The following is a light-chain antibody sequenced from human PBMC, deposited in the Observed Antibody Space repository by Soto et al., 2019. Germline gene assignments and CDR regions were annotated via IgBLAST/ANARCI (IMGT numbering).Light chain of an antibody. V-gene: IGLV1-44*01. CDR3: AAWDGSLNGVV. CDR2: TNN. Sequence: QLVLTQPPSASGTPGQRVTISCSGSSSNIGTNTVNWYQQFPGTAPKLLIHTNNQRPSGVPDRFSGSKSGTSASLAISGLQSEDEADYYCAAWDGSLNGVVFGGGTKLTVL. J-gene: IGLJ2*01. CDR1: SSNIGTNT.